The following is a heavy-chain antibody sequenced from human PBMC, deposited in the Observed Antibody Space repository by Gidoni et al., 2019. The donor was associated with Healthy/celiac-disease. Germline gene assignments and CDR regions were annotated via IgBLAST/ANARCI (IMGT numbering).Heavy chain of an antibody. CDR1: GFPVSSNY. V-gene: IGHV3-66*02. CDR3: ARRREIDFWNWFDP. D-gene: IGHD3-3*01. Sequence: EVQLVESGGGLVQPGGSLRLSCAASGFPVSSNYMSWVRQAPGKGLEWVSVIYSGGSTYYADSVKGRFTISRDNSKNTLYLQMNSLRAEDTAVYYCARRREIDFWNWFDPWGQGTLVTVSS. CDR2: IYSGGST. J-gene: IGHJ5*02.